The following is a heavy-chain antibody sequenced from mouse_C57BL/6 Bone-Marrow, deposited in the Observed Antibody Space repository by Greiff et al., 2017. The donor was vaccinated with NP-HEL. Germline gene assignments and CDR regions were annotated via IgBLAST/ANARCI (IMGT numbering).Heavy chain of an antibody. D-gene: IGHD4-1*01. CDR1: GYTFTDYY. V-gene: IGHV1-19*01. Sequence: SGPVLVKPGASVKMSCKASGYTFTDYYMNWVKQSHGKSLEWIGVINPYNGGTSYNQKFKGKATLTVDKSSSTAYMELNSLTSEDSAVYYCARDWDGYFDVWGTGTTVTVSS. J-gene: IGHJ1*03. CDR3: ARDWDGYFDV. CDR2: INPYNGGT.